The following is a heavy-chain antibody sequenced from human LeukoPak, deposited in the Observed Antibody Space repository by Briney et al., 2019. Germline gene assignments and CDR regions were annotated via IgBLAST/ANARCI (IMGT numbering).Heavy chain of an antibody. Sequence: SETLSLTCSVSGVSISTYYWIWIRQPPAKGLEWMGFFSYSGSTKYNPSLKSRVTMSVDTSKNQFSLKLSSVTAADTAVYYCARDKLVAGIDYWGQGTLVTVSS. CDR2: FSYSGST. CDR3: ARDKLVAGIDY. V-gene: IGHV4-59*01. CDR1: GVSISTYY. J-gene: IGHJ4*02. D-gene: IGHD6-19*01.